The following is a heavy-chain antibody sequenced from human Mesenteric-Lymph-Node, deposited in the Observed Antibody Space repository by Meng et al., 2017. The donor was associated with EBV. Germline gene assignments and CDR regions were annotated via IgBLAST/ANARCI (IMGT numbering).Heavy chain of an antibody. V-gene: IGHV4-39*01. D-gene: IGHD3-10*01. CDR3: ARQYGSSFDY. J-gene: IGHJ4*02. CDR1: SDTISSTSYH. Sequence: SGTGVVRPSGTLSLICMVSSDTISSTSYHWGWIRQPPGKGLEWIGSIYYSGTTYFNPSLESRVSISVDTSKKQFSLRLTSVTAADTAVYYCARQYGSSFDYWGQGTLVTVSS. CDR2: IYYSGTT.